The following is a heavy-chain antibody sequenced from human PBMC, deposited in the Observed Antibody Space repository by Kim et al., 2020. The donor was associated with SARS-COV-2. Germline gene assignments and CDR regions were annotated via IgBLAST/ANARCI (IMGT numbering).Heavy chain of an antibody. J-gene: IGHJ6*03. Sequence: GGSLRLSCAASGFTFSSYGIHWVRQAPGKGLEWVSVIWYDGSNKYYAYSVKGRFTISRDNSKNTLYLQMNSLRAEDTAVYYSARGRGSYYDYMDVWGKVT. CDR2: IWYDGSNK. CDR3: ARGRGSYYDYMDV. CDR1: GFTFSSYG. D-gene: IGHD3-10*01. V-gene: IGHV3-33*01.